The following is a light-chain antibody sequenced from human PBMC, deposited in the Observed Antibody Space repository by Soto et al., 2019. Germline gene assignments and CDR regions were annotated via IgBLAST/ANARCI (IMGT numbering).Light chain of an antibody. V-gene: IGLV2-23*02. CDR2: EVT. J-gene: IGLJ1*01. CDR1: RRDVGGYNY. CDR3: CSYAGSSTFYV. Sequence: QSVLTQPASVSGSPGQSITISCTGTRRDVGGYNYVSWYQQYPGKSPKLLIYEVTHRPSGVSNRFSGSKSGNTASLTISGLQAEDEAEYYCCSYAGSSTFYVFGTGTKVTVL.